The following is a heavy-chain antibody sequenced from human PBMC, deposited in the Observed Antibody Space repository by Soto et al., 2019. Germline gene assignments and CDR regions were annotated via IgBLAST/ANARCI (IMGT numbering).Heavy chain of an antibody. V-gene: IGHV4-4*07. Sequence: QVQLQESGPGLVKPSETLTLICTVSRGSISGYSWSWIRQSAGKGLEWIGPVYSSGGTNHNPLFESRVSMSVDTSKNQISLKLRSVTAADTAIYYCARTSRDGYNYIFYYGLDVWGQGTTVTVS. CDR3: ARTSRDGYNYIFYYGLDV. CDR2: VYSSGGT. D-gene: IGHD5-12*01. CDR1: RGSISGYS. J-gene: IGHJ6*02.